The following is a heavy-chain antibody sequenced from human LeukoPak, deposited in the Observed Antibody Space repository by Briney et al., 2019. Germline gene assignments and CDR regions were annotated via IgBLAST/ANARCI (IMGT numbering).Heavy chain of an antibody. J-gene: IGHJ4*02. V-gene: IGHV1-18*01. Sequence: ASVKVSCKASGYTFTSYGISWVRQAPGQGLAWMGWISTYNGNTNYARNLQGRVTMTRDTSISTAYMELSRLRSDDTAVYYCARERGYSYGYDYWGQGTLVTVSS. D-gene: IGHD5-18*01. CDR2: ISTYNGNT. CDR1: GYTFTSYG. CDR3: ARERGYSYGYDY.